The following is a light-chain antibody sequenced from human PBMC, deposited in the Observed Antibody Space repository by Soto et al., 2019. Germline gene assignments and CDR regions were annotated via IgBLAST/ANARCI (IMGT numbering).Light chain of an antibody. Sequence: QSALTQPASVSGSPGQSITISCTGTSSDVGGYNYVSWYQHHPGKAPKLMIYEVSTRPSGVSNRFSGSKSGNTASLTISGLQAEDEADYYCSSYTSSSTLGVFGGGTKLTVL. J-gene: IGLJ2*01. CDR2: EVS. CDR1: SSDVGGYNY. CDR3: SSYTSSSTLGV. V-gene: IGLV2-14*01.